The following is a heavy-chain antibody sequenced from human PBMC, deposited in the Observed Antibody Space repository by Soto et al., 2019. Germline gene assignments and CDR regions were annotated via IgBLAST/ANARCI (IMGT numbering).Heavy chain of an antibody. CDR2: VNPKRGGT. D-gene: IGHD3-9*01. CDR1: GYTFSDYF. Sequence: QVQLVQSGAEVKKPGASVKVSCTTYGYTFSDYFLHWVRQAPGQGPEWMGFVNPKRGGTEYARNFQARVTLTRDTYSSTVYMYLSGLTLDDPAIYYCARDSGIPGRYWYFGLWGRGTLVTVSS. J-gene: IGHJ2*01. CDR3: ARDSGIPGRYWYFGL. V-gene: IGHV1-2*02.